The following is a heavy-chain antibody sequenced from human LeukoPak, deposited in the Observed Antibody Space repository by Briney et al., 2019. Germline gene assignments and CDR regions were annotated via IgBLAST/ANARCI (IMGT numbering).Heavy chain of an antibody. CDR1: GFTFSSYW. J-gene: IGHJ4*02. Sequence: PGGSLRLSCAASGFTFSSYWMTWVRQAPGKGLEWVANIKEDGSEKYYVDSVKGRFTISRDNAKNSLYLQMNSLRAEDTAVYYCARSQGAYDSSSRYLFFFDYWGQGTLVTVSS. CDR2: IKEDGSEK. CDR3: ARSQGAYDSSSRYLFFFDY. V-gene: IGHV3-7*01. D-gene: IGHD3-22*01.